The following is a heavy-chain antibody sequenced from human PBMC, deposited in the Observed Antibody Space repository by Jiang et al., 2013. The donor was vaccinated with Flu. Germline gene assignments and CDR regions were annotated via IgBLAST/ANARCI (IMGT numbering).Heavy chain of an antibody. Sequence: QTLSLTCAISGDSVSSNSAAWNWIRQSPSRGLEWLGRTYYRSKWYNDYAVSVKSRITINPDTSKNQFSLQLNSVTPEDTAVYYCARGYYDSSGYPEYFQHWGQGTLVTVSS. V-gene: IGHV6-1*01. CDR3: ARGYYDSSGYPEYFQH. J-gene: IGHJ1*01. CDR1: GDSVSSNSAA. CDR2: TYYRSKWYN. D-gene: IGHD3-22*01.